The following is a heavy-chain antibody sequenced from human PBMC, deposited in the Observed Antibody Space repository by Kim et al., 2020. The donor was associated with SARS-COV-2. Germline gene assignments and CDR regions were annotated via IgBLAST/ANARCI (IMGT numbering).Heavy chain of an antibody. Sequence: KHKTNTVQGRLTISRDNPENTLYVQMNSRGAEDTAVYYCARDRGQGGGMDVWGQGTTVTVSS. CDR2: K. CDR3: ARDRGQGGGMDV. D-gene: IGHD3-10*01. J-gene: IGHJ6*02. V-gene: IGHV3-30*07.